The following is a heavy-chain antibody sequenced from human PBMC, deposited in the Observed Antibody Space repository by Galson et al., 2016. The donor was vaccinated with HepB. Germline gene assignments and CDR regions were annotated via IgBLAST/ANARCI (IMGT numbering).Heavy chain of an antibody. V-gene: IGHV3-48*02. Sequence: SLRLSCAASGFTFSSYSMNWVRQAPGKGLEWVSYISSSSITIYYADSVKGRFTISRDNAKNSLYLQMNSLRDEDTAVYYCAREPPRARLYDGYYYYGMDVWGQGTTVTVSS. CDR1: GFTFSSYS. CDR2: ISSSSITI. CDR3: AREPPRARLYDGYYYYGMDV. J-gene: IGHJ6*02. D-gene: IGHD5/OR15-5a*01.